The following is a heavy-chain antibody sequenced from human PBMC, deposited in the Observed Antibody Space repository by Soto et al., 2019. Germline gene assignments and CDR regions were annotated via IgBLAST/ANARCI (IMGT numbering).Heavy chain of an antibody. V-gene: IGHV3-21*06. D-gene: IGHD2-15*01. CDR3: ARDWRYCSGGACYFI. Sequence: GGSLRLSCAVSGFTFSSYSMNWVRQAPGKGPEWVSSISSSSAYIYYAESVRGRFTISRDNTKNSLYLQMNSLGAEDTAVYYCARDWRYCSGGACYFIWGQGTLVTVSS. J-gene: IGHJ4*02. CDR1: GFTFSSYS. CDR2: ISSSSAYI.